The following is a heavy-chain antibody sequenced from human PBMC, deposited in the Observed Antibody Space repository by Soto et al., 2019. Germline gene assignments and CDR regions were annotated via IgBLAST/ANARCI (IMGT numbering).Heavy chain of an antibody. D-gene: IGHD2-21*01. Sequence: QVQVVQSGAEGKKPGSSVKVSCKASGGTFSRYGISWVRQAPGQGLEWMGGITPMFGTAKYAQKFQGRVTITADESTSTVYMELSGLRSEXXXXXXCAREGEYCGPSNXYHYYAM. V-gene: IGHV1-69*01. J-gene: IGHJ6*01. CDR1: GGTFSRYG. CDR3: AREGEYCGPSNXYHYYAM. CDR2: ITPMFGTA.